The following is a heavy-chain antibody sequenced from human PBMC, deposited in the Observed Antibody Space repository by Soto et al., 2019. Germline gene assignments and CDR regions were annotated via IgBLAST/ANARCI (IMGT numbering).Heavy chain of an antibody. J-gene: IGHJ4*02. CDR3: ATHHSSGYYYFAY. D-gene: IGHD3-22*01. Sequence: PGGSLRLSCAASGFTYSTYTMHWVRQAPGKGLEWVAVISYDGNNKFYADSVKGRFTISRDSTKQTLYLQMNSLRPDDTAMYYCATHHSSGYYYFAYWGQGTLVTVSS. V-gene: IGHV3-30-3*01. CDR2: ISYDGNNK. CDR1: GFTYSTYT.